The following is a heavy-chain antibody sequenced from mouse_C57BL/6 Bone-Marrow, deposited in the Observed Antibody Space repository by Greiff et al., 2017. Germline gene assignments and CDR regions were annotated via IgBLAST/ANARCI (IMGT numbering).Heavy chain of an antibody. D-gene: IGHD1-1*01. CDR3: ASPITAVVANFDY. J-gene: IGHJ2*01. V-gene: IGHV1-26*01. Sequence: VQLQQSGPELVKPGASVKISCKASGYTFTDYYMNWVKQSHGKSLEWIGDINPNNGGTSYNQKFKGKATLTVDKSSSTAYMELRSLTSEDSAVYYCASPITAVVANFDYWGQGTTLTVSS. CDR2: INPNNGGT. CDR1: GYTFTDYY.